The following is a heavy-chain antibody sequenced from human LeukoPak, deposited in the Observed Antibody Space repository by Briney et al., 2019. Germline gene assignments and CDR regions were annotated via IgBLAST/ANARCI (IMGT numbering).Heavy chain of an antibody. V-gene: IGHV4-39*07. D-gene: IGHD6-13*01. CDR3: ARVTGYRIEDYFDY. Sequence: SETLSLTCTVSGGSISSSSYYWGWIRQPPGKGLEWIGSIYYSGSTYYDPSLKSRVTISVDTSKNQFSLELSSVTAADTAVYYCARVTGYRIEDYFDYWGQGTLVTVSS. CDR1: GGSISSSSYY. CDR2: IYYSGST. J-gene: IGHJ4*02.